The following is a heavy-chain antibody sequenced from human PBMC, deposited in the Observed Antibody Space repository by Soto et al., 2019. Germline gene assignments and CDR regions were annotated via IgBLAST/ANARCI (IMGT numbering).Heavy chain of an antibody. CDR3: GRGLVGAFNWLDL. D-gene: IGHD1-26*01. Sequence: EVQLVESGGGLVQPGGSLRLSCAASGFTFSTYWMHWVRQVPGKGLVYVSRINGDGNSISYADSVKGRFTISRDNARNTLYLQMNSLRAEDTAVYHCGRGLVGAFNWLDLWGQGTLVTVSS. CDR1: GFTFSTYW. CDR2: INGDGNSI. J-gene: IGHJ5*02. V-gene: IGHV3-74*01.